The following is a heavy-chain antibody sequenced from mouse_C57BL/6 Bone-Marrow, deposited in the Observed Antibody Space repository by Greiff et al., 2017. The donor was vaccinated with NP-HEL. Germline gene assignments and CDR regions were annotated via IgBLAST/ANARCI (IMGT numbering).Heavy chain of an antibody. CDR3: ARRIYYLDY. V-gene: IGHV1-76*01. CDR2: IYPGSGNT. J-gene: IGHJ2*01. D-gene: IGHD1-1*01. Sequence: QVQLQQSGAELVRPGASVKLSCKASGYTFTDYYINWVKQRPGQGLEWIARIYPGSGNTYYNEKFKGKATLTAEKSSSTAYMQLSSLTSEDSAVYFCARRIYYLDYWGQGTTLTVSS. CDR1: GYTFTDYY.